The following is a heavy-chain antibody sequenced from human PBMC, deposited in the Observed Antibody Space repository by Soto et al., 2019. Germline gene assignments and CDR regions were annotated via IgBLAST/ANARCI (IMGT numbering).Heavy chain of an antibody. CDR1: GFTFSNYW. J-gene: IGHJ5*02. V-gene: IGHV3-7*01. D-gene: IGHD2-21*01. CDR3: ASARHIGP. CDR2: IKEDGSER. Sequence: GGSLRLSCAASGFTFSNYWMSWVRQAPGKGLEWVANIKEDGSERNYVDSVKGRFTISGDNAENSLYLQMNSLRAEDTAVYYCASARHIGPWGQGTLVTVSS.